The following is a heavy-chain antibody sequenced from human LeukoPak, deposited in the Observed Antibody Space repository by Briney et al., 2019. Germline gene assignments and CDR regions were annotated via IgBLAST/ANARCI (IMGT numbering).Heavy chain of an antibody. Sequence: SETLSLTCAVYGGSFSGYYWSWIRQPPGKGLEWIGEIYHNGNTNYNPSLKSRVTISVDTSKNQFSLKLNSVTAADTAVYFCARQVVAVAGTGYFDYWGQGTLVTVSS. V-gene: IGHV4-34*01. CDR3: ARQVVAVAGTGYFDY. J-gene: IGHJ4*02. D-gene: IGHD6-19*01. CDR1: GGSFSGYY. CDR2: IYHNGNT.